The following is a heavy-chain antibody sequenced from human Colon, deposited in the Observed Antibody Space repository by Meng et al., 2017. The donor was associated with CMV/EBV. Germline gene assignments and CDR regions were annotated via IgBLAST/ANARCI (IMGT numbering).Heavy chain of an antibody. V-gene: IGHV1-18*01. CDR2: ISARNGET. D-gene: IGHD1-26*01. J-gene: IGHJ5*02. CDR3: ARDWEGQTNRVITDL. Sequence: SGYIFSHYGISWLRQAAGQGLEWMGWISARNGETVFALDFQGRITVTTDTSTNTAYVEVRNLRFDDTAIYYCARDWEGQTNRVITDLWGQGTLVTVSS. CDR1: GYIFSHYG.